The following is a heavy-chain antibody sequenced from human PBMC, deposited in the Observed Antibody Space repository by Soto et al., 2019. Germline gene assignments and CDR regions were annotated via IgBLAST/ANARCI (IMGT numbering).Heavy chain of an antibody. CDR1: GFTFSSYS. J-gene: IGHJ5*02. D-gene: IGHD2-15*01. CDR2: ISSSSSYI. Sequence: EVQLVESGGGLVKPGGSLRLSCAASGFTFSSYSTNWVRQAPGKGLEWVSSISSSSSYIYYADSVKGRFTISRDNAKNSLYLQMNSLRAEDTAVYYCARPAREVVAAIHNWFDPWGQGTLVTVSS. CDR3: ARPAREVVAAIHNWFDP. V-gene: IGHV3-21*01.